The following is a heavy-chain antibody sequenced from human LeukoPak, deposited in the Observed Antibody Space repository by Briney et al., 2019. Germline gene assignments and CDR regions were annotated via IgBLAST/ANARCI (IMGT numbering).Heavy chain of an antibody. Sequence: GGSLSLSCAPSGFTFSNYAMSWVRQAPGKGLEWVSAISETGGTIHYADSVRGRFIISRDNSKNTLYLQMNSLRAEDTAVYYCMKVSAATLDYWGQGTLVTVSS. CDR3: MKVSAATLDY. CDR2: ISETGGTI. J-gene: IGHJ4*02. CDR1: GFTFSNYA. V-gene: IGHV3-23*01. D-gene: IGHD2-15*01.